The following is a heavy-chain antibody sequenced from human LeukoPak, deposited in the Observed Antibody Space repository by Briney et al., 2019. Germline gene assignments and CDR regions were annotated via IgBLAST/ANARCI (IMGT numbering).Heavy chain of an antibody. J-gene: IGHJ4*02. V-gene: IGHV3-33*01. Sequence: GRSLRLSCAASGFTFSSYGMHWVRQAPGKGLEWVAVIWYDGSNKYYADSVKGRFTISRDNSKNTLYLQMNSLRAEDTAVYYCAAAIAAAGIVYWGQGTLVTVSS. D-gene: IGHD6-13*01. CDR2: IWYDGSNK. CDR1: GFTFSSYG. CDR3: AAAIAAAGIVY.